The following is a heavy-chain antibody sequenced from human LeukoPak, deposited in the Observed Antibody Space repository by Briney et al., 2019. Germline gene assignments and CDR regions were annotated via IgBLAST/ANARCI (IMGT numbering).Heavy chain of an antibody. Sequence: PSQTLSLTCTVSGGSTSSGDYYWSWIRQPPGKGLEWIGYIYYSGSTYYNPSLKSRVTISVDTSKNQFSLKLSSVTAADTAVYYCARTNRYNWNYVNWFDPWGQGTLVTVSS. CDR2: IYYSGST. J-gene: IGHJ5*02. D-gene: IGHD1-7*01. CDR3: ARTNRYNWNYVNWFDP. V-gene: IGHV4-30-4*08. CDR1: GGSTSSGDYY.